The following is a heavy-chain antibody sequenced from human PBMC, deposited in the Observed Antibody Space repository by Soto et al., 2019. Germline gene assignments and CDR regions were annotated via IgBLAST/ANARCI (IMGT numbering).Heavy chain of an antibody. D-gene: IGHD2-2*01. CDR3: ARGYCSSTSCRKYNWFDP. CDR2: IIPIFGTA. Sequence: QVQLVQSGAEVQKPGSSVKVSCKASGGTFSSYAISWVRQAPGQGLEWMGGIIPIFGTANYAQKFQGRVTITADESTSTAYMELSSLRSEDTAVYYCARGYCSSTSCRKYNWFDPWGQGTLVTVSS. J-gene: IGHJ5*02. CDR1: GGTFSSYA. V-gene: IGHV1-69*01.